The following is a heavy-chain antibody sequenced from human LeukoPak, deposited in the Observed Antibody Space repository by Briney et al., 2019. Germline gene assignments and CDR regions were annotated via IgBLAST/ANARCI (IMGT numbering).Heavy chain of an antibody. J-gene: IGHJ4*02. V-gene: IGHV4-34*01. CDR1: GGSFSGYY. D-gene: IGHD6-6*01. CDR2: INHSGST. Sequence: SETLSLTCAVYGGSFSGYYWSWIRQPPGKGLEWIGEINHSGSTNYNPSLKSRVTISVDTSKNQFSLKLSSVTAADTAVYYCASSSSFSYWGQGTLVTVSS. CDR3: ASSSSFSY.